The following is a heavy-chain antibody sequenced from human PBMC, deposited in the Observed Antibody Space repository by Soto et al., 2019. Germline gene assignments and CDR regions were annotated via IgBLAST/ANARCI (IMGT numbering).Heavy chain of an antibody. CDR1: GYTFTGYY. Sequence: ASVKVSCKASGYTFTGYYMYWVRQAPGQGLEWMGWINPNSGGTNYAQKFQGWVTMTRDTSISTAYMELSRLRSDDTAVYYCARADWGVPFDYWGQGTPVTVSS. CDR3: ARADWGVPFDY. D-gene: IGHD7-27*01. V-gene: IGHV1-2*04. CDR2: INPNSGGT. J-gene: IGHJ4*02.